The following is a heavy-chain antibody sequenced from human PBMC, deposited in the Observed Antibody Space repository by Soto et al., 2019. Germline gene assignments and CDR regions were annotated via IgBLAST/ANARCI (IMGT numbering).Heavy chain of an antibody. CDR3: ARDSYTSGANFDY. CDR1: GYTFSNYG. J-gene: IGHJ4*02. D-gene: IGHD2-2*02. Sequence: ASVKVSCKASGYTFSNYGISWVRQAPGQGLEWMGWISGYNGNTNYAQKLQGRVTMTTDTSTTTAYMELRSLRSGDTAVYYCARDSYTSGANFDYWGQGTLVTVSS. V-gene: IGHV1-18*01. CDR2: ISGYNGNT.